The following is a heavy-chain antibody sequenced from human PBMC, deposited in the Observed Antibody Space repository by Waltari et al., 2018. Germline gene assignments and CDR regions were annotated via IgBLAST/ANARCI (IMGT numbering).Heavy chain of an antibody. J-gene: IGHJ5*02. CDR2: IYPGDSDT. D-gene: IGHD6-6*01. CDR1: GYSFPSYW. Sequence: EVQLVQSGAEVKKPGESLKISCKGSGYSFPSYWIGWVGQIPGKGLEWMGIIYPGDSDTRYSPSFQGQVTISADKSISTAYLQWSSLKASDTAMYYCARLIWAALHTVSWFDPWGQGTLVTVSS. CDR3: ARLIWAALHTVSWFDP. V-gene: IGHV5-51*03.